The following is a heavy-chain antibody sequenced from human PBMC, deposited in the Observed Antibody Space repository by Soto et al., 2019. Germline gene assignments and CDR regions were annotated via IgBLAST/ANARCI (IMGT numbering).Heavy chain of an antibody. J-gene: IGHJ4*02. CDR1: GFTFSSYG. V-gene: IGHV3-30*18. CDR3: AKEGSVVATTPDFDY. CDR2: ISYDGSYK. D-gene: IGHD5-12*01. Sequence: QVQLVESGGGGVQPGRSLRLSVSASGFTFSSYGMHWVRQAPGKGLEWVAVISYDGSYKYYADSMKGRVTISRDNSKNTLYVQMNSLRAEDTAMYYCAKEGSVVATTPDFDYWGQGTLVTVSS.